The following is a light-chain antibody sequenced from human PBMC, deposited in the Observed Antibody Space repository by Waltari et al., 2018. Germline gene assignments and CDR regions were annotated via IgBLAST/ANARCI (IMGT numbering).Light chain of an antibody. CDR2: EVS. CDR1: SSDVGSYNR. V-gene: IGLV2-18*02. CDR3: SSYTSSNSVV. Sequence: QSALTQPPSVSGSPGQSVTISCTGTSSDVGSYNRVSWYQQPPGTAPKLMIYEVSYRRSGVPDRFSGSKSGNTASLTISGLQAEDEADYYCSSYTSSNSVVFGGGTNLTVL. J-gene: IGLJ2*01.